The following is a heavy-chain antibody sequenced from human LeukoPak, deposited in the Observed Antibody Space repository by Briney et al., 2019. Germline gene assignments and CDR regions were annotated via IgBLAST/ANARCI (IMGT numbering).Heavy chain of an antibody. V-gene: IGHV1-3*03. CDR1: GYTFTNYA. J-gene: IGHJ4*02. Sequence: GASVKVSCKASGYTFTNYAIHWVRQAPGQRLEWMGWINAGNGNTKYSLEFQDRVTITRDTSASTAYMDLSSLRSEDMAVYYCARSPIGVAGIILDYWGQGTLVTVSS. CDR2: INAGNGNT. CDR3: ARSPIGVAGIILDY. D-gene: IGHD6-19*01.